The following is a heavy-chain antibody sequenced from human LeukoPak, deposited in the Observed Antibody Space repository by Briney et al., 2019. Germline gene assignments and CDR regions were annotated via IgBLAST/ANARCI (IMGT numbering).Heavy chain of an antibody. CDR2: IYYSGST. CDR3: ARGGGYSYDYSDY. J-gene: IGHJ4*02. V-gene: IGHV4-59*01. D-gene: IGHD5-18*01. Sequence: SETLSLTCTVSGGSISSYYWSWIRQPPGKGLEWIGYIYYSGSTNYNPSLKSRVTMSVDTSKNQFSLKLSSVTAADTAVYYCARGGGYSYDYSDYWGQGTLVTVSS. CDR1: GGSISSYY.